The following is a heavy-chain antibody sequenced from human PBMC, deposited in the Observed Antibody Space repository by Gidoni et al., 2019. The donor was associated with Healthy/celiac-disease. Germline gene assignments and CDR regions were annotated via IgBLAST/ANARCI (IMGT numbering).Heavy chain of an antibody. CDR3: ARAGADSSGYYYPNDAFDI. CDR1: GFTVSSNY. Sequence: EVQLVESGGGLVQPGGSLSLSCAASGFTVSSNYMSWVRQAPGKGLEWVSVIYSGGSTYYADSVKGRFTISRDNSKNTLYLQMNSLRAEDTAVYYCARAGADSSGYYYPNDAFDIWGQGTMVTVSS. D-gene: IGHD3-22*01. V-gene: IGHV3-66*01. J-gene: IGHJ3*02. CDR2: IYSGGST.